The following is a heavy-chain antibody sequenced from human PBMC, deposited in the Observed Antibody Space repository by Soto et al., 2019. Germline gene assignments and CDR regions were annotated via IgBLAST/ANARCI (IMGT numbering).Heavy chain of an antibody. CDR2: IYYTGTT. D-gene: IGHD2-2*01. CDR1: GGSINSNNFY. J-gene: IGHJ4*02. Sequence: SETLSLTCTVSGGSINSNNFYGAWIRQPPGKGLDWIGSIYYTGTTYYNPSLNSRITISVDTSKNQFSLTLSSVTAADTAVYYRARVPDYWGQGILVTVSS. CDR3: ARVPDY. V-gene: IGHV4-39*01.